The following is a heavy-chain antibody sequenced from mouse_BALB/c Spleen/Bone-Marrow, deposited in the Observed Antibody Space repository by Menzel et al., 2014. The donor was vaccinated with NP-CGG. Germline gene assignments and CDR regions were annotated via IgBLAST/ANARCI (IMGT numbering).Heavy chain of an antibody. Sequence: VQLQQSGGGSVKSGGSLKLSCAASGFSFNSYGMSWVRQTPEKRLEWVATISGGGSYTYYPDSVKGRFTISRDNAKNTLYLQMSSLKSEDTAMYYCARPTTVVATGGSFDYWGQGTTLTVSS. V-gene: IGHV5-6*01. CDR2: ISGGGSYT. CDR1: GFSFNSYG. D-gene: IGHD1-1*01. J-gene: IGHJ2*01. CDR3: ARPTTVVATGGSFDY.